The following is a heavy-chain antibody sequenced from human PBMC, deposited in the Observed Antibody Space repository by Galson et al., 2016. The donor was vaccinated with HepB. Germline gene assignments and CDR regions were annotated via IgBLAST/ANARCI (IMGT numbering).Heavy chain of an antibody. V-gene: IGHV3-30*18. J-gene: IGHJ6*02. Sequence: SLRLSCAASGFTFSNYGMHWVRQAPGKGLEWVAVISDDGRNNYYADSVQGRITISRDNSKNTLNLQMNNLRPEDTAVYYCAKDRGTTNSRGHGMDVWGQGTTVTVSS. D-gene: IGHD2/OR15-2a*01. CDR3: AKDRGTTNSRGHGMDV. CDR1: GFTFSNYG. CDR2: ISDDGRNN.